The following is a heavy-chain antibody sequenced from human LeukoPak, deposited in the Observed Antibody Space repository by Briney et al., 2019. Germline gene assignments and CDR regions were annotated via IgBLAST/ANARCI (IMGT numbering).Heavy chain of an antibody. D-gene: IGHD2-2*01. CDR1: GFTFSSYA. CDR2: IGGSGGTT. CDR3: AKGHCASTTCYARFEN. J-gene: IGHJ4*02. V-gene: IGHV3-23*01. Sequence: PGGSLRLSCAASGFTFSSYAMSWVRQAPGKGLEWVSSIGGSGGTTFYADSVKGRFTISRDNSKNTLFLQMSSLRAEDTAVYYCAKGHCASTTCYARFENWGQGTLVTVSS.